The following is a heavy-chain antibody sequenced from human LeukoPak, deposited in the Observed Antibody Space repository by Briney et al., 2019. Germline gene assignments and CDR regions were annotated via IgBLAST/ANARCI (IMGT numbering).Heavy chain of an antibody. J-gene: IGHJ6*03. CDR1: GYSFTSYW. Sequence: GESLKISCKGSGYSFTSYWIGWVRQMPGKGLEWMGIIYPGDSDTRYSSSFQGQVTISADKSISTAYLQWSSLKASDTAVYYCARQVSADYGKYFYSFYMDVWGKGTTVTVSS. CDR2: IYPGDSDT. CDR3: ARQVSADYGKYFYSFYMDV. D-gene: IGHD4-17*01. V-gene: IGHV5-51*01.